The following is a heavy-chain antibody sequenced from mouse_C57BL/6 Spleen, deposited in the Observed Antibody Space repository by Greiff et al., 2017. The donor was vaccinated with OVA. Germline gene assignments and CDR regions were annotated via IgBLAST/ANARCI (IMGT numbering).Heavy chain of an antibody. CDR2: ISSGGSST. J-gene: IGHJ2*01. D-gene: IGHD2-3*01. CDR3: ARHLYDGYYVLFDY. V-gene: IGHV5-6*01. CDR1: GFTFSRYG. Sequence: EVKVVESGGDLVKPGGSLKLSCAASGFTFSRYGLTWVRQTPDKRLEWVATISSGGSSTYYPDSVKGRFTISRDNANNTLYLQMSILKSKDTAMYYGARHLYDGYYVLFDYWGQGTTLTVSS.